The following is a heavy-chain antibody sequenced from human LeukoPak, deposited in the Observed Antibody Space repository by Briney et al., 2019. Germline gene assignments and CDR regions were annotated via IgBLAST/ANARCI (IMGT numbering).Heavy chain of an antibody. J-gene: IGHJ4*02. CDR2: IHQDGSEK. Sequence: GGSLRLSCEASGFTFSDYWMSWVRQALGKGLEWVANIHQDGSEKDYVDSVKGRFTISRDNAKKSLYLQMNSLRAEDTAVYYCATYKWIHLWSTPFDYWGQGTLVTVSS. D-gene: IGHD5-18*01. V-gene: IGHV3-7*01. CDR1: GFTFSDYW. CDR3: ATYKWIHLWSTPFDY.